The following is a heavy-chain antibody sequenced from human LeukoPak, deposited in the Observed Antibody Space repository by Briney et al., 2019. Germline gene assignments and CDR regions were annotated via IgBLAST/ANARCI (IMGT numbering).Heavy chain of an antibody. CDR3: AREGSGYEEPPYY. D-gene: IGHD5-12*01. J-gene: IGHJ4*02. Sequence: GGSLRLSCAASGFTFSSYSMNWVRQAPGKGLEWVSSISSSSSHMYYADSVKGRFAISRDNAKNSLYLQMNSLRAEDTAVYYCAREGSGYEEPPYYWGQGTLVTVSS. CDR2: ISSSSSHM. CDR1: GFTFSSYS. V-gene: IGHV3-21*01.